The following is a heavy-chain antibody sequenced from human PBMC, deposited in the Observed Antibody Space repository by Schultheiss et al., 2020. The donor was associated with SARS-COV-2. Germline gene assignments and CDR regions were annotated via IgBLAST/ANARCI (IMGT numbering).Heavy chain of an antibody. CDR1: GYTFTSYA. J-gene: IGHJ4*02. CDR2: INPSGGST. Sequence: ASVKVSCKASGYTFTSYAMNWVRQAPGQGLEWMGIINPSGGSTSYAQKFQGRVTMTRDTSTSTVYMELSSLRSEDTAVYYCARAFSKYSSLDYFDYWGQGTLVTVSS. D-gene: IGHD6-19*01. CDR3: ARAFSKYSSLDYFDY. V-gene: IGHV1-46*01.